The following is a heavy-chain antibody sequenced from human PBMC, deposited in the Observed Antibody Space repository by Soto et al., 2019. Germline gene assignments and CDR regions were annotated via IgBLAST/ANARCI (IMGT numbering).Heavy chain of an antibody. V-gene: IGHV4-59*01. Sequence: QVQLQESGPGLVKPSETLSLTCTVSGGSISSYYWNWIRQPPGKGLEWIGYIYYSGSTNYDPAPEGGVHLTVDTSQNQCSLKMSSVTAADTAVDYCARDRNWNGYDGMDVWGQGTTVTVSS. D-gene: IGHD1-1*01. CDR2: IYYSGST. J-gene: IGHJ6*02. CDR1: GGSISSYY. CDR3: ARDRNWNGYDGMDV.